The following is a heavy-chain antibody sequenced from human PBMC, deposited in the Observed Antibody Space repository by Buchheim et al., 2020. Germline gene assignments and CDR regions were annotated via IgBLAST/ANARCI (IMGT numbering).Heavy chain of an antibody. Sequence: QLQLQESGPGLVKPSETLSLTCTVSGGSISSSSYYWGWIRQPPGKGLEWIGSIYYSGSTYYHPSLKSRVTISVDTSKNQFSLKLSSVTAADTAVYYCARDNLVVVPAAMRYYYYGMDVWGQGTT. J-gene: IGHJ6*02. CDR3: ARDNLVVVPAAMRYYYYGMDV. CDR2: IYYSGST. CDR1: GGSISSSSYY. D-gene: IGHD2-2*01. V-gene: IGHV4-39*07.